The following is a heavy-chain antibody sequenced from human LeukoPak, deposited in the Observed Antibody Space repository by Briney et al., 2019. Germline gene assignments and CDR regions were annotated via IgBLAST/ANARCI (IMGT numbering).Heavy chain of an antibody. CDR2: ISWNSGSI. V-gene: IGHV3-9*01. CDR1: GFTFDDYA. D-gene: IGHD2-2*01. J-gene: IGHJ3*02. Sequence: GGSLRLSCAASGFTFDDYAMHWVRQAPGKGLEWVSGISWNSGSIGYADSVKGRFTISRDNAENSLYLQMNSLRAEDTAVYYCARAMRRAAMGAFDIWGQGTMVTVSS. CDR3: ARAMRRAAMGAFDI.